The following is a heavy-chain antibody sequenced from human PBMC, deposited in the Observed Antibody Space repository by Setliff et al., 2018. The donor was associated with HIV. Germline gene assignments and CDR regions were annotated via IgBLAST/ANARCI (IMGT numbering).Heavy chain of an antibody. CDR1: GFTFSNSW. J-gene: IGHJ1*01. Sequence: PGGSLRLSCAASGFTFSNSWMHWVRQAPGKGLVWVSRLNTDGSSATYADSVKGRFTISRDNAKNSLYLQMNSLGAEDTAVYYCAQAQTSFSGSYYQYLQHWGQGTLVTVSS. D-gene: IGHD3-10*01. V-gene: IGHV3-74*03. CDR3: AQAQTSFSGSYYQYLQH. CDR2: LNTDGSSA.